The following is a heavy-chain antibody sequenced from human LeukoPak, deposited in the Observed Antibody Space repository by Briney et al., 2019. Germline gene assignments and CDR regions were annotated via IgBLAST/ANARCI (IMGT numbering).Heavy chain of an antibody. V-gene: IGHV4-61*05. CDR1: GGSISNSSYY. J-gene: IGHJ3*02. Sequence: SETLSLTCTVSGGSISNSSYYWGWIRQPPGKGLEWIGYIYYSGSTNYNPFLKSRVTISVDTSKNQFSLKLSSVTAADTAVYYCASYPSGSHAFDIWGQGTMVTVSS. D-gene: IGHD1-26*01. CDR2: IYYSGST. CDR3: ASYPSGSHAFDI.